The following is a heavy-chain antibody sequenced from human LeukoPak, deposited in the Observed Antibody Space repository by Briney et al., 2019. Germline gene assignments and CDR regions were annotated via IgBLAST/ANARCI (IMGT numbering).Heavy chain of an antibody. CDR2: ISSSSSYI. D-gene: IGHD3-16*01. CDR1: GFTFSTYG. V-gene: IGHV3-21*03. CDR3: ARAPSGEPYYFDY. Sequence: GGSLRLSCAASGFTFSTYGMHWVRQAPGKGLEWVSSISSSSSYIYYADSVKGRFTISRDNAKNSLYLQMNSLRAEDTAVYYCARAPSGEPYYFDYWGQGTLVTVSS. J-gene: IGHJ4*02.